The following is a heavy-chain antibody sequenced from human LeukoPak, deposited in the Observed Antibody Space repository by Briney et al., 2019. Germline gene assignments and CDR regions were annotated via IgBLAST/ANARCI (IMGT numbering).Heavy chain of an antibody. V-gene: IGHV4-39*01. CDR3: ARHADEYGDYPLWFDY. D-gene: IGHD4-17*01. Sequence: SDTLSLTCTVSGGSLSIYSYSWGWIRQPPAKGLEWIATIYYSGVTYHNPSLKSRVTISIDTYKNQFSLRLNSVTAADTDVYYCARHADEYGDYPLWFDYWGQGSLVTVSS. CDR1: GGSLSIYSYS. J-gene: IGHJ4*02. CDR2: IYYSGVT.